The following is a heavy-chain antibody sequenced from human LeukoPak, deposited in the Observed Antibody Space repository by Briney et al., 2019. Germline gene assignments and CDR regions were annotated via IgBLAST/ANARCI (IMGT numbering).Heavy chain of an antibody. CDR2: ISYDGSNK. J-gene: IGHJ5*02. CDR3: ARDTLYGAGYSSSYA. Sequence: GGSLRLSCAASGFTFSSYAMHWVRQAPGKGLEWVAVISYDGSNKYYADSVKGRFTISRDNSKNTLYLQMNSLRAEDTAVYYCARDTLYGAGYSSSYAWGQGTLVTVSS. V-gene: IGHV3-30*04. D-gene: IGHD6-6*01. CDR1: GFTFSSYA.